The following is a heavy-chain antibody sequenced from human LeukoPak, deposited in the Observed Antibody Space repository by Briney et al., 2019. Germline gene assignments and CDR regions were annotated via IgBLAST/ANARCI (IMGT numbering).Heavy chain of an antibody. Sequence: GGSLRLSCVASGFTFSSHGMNWVRQAPGKGLEWVSGIIPSGHTTYYADSVKGRFTISRDNSKNTLSLQMNSLRAEDTAVYYCAKVNEITMIVIDAFDIWGQGTMVTVSS. V-gene: IGHV3-23*01. J-gene: IGHJ3*02. CDR1: GFTFSSHG. CDR3: AKVNEITMIVIDAFDI. CDR2: IIPSGHTT. D-gene: IGHD3-22*01.